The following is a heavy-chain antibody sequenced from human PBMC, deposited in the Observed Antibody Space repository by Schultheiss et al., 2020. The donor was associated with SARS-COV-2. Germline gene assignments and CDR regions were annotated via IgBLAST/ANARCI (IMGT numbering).Heavy chain of an antibody. CDR1: GFTVSSNY. J-gene: IGHJ6*02. Sequence: GESLKISCAASGFTVSSNYMSWVRQAPGKGLEWVSVIYSGGSTYYADSVKGRFTISRDNSKNTLYLQMNSLRAEDTAVYYCARGGYYDFWKGHYGMDVWGQGTTVTVSS. D-gene: IGHD3-3*01. CDR3: ARGGYYDFWKGHYGMDV. V-gene: IGHV3-53*01. CDR2: IYSGGST.